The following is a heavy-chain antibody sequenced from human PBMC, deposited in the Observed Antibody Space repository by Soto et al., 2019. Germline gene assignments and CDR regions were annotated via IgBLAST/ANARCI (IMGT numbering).Heavy chain of an antibody. CDR3: ARDIGSYAYAEGY. J-gene: IGHJ4*02. CDR1: GGSINSYW. Sequence: SETLSLTCSVSGGSINSYWWSWIRQPAGKGLEWIGRVYSSGTTDYNPSLNSRATMSVETSRNQFSLKLTSVTAADTAVYYCARDIGSYAYAEGYWGQGIQVTVSS. CDR2: VYSSGTT. D-gene: IGHD2-2*01. V-gene: IGHV4-4*07.